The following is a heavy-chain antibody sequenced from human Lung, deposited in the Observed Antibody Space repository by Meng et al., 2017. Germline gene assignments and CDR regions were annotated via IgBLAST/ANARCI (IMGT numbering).Heavy chain of an antibody. CDR2: IDPKSGDT. CDR1: GYNFPDYW. V-gene: IGHV1-2*06. J-gene: IGHJ4*02. Sequence: QWRRVQSGSEVKKPGASVKVSCKPSGYNFPDYWLHWVRRAPGQGLEWMGRIDPKSGDTHYAQRFQGRVTMTGDTSISTAYMELSGLRSDDTAMYYCARDEDISAAGKLFGDYWGQGTLVTVSS. CDR3: ARDEDISAAGKLFGDY. D-gene: IGHD6-13*01.